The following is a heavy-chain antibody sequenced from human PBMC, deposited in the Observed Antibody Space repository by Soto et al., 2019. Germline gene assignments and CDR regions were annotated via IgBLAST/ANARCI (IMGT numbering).Heavy chain of an antibody. CDR1: GFIFTNYW. Sequence: GGSLRLSCEASGFIFTNYWMHWVRQAPGKGLMWVSRMGPDETTTGYADSVKGRFTVSRDNAKNTLYLQMNSLRAEDTAVYYCAKDQDLRYSSSWSLDYWGQGTLVTVSS. V-gene: IGHV3-74*01. D-gene: IGHD6-13*01. CDR2: MGPDETTT. J-gene: IGHJ4*02. CDR3: AKDQDLRYSSSWSLDY.